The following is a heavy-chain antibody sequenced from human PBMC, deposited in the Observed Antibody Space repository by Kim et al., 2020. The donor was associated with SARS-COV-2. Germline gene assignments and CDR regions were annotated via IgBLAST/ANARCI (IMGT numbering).Heavy chain of an antibody. J-gene: IGHJ6*02. Sequence: KCQGRVTITADESTSTAYMELSSLRSEDTAVYYCARDLYHRPVGYYGMDVWGQGTTVTVSS. CDR3: ARDLYHRPVGYYGMDV. V-gene: IGHV1-69*01. D-gene: IGHD2-8*01.